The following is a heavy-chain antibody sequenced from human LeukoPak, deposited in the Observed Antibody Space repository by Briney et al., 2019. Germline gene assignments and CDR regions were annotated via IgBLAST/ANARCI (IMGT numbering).Heavy chain of an antibody. D-gene: IGHD3-16*01. Sequence: SETLSLTCTVSGGSISSGDYYWSWIRQPPGKALEWIGYIYYSGSTNYNPSLKSRVTISVDTSKNQFSLKLSSVTAADTAVYYCARDSEGLRYFDLWGRGTLVTVSS. CDR2: IYYSGST. J-gene: IGHJ2*01. CDR3: ARDSEGLRYFDL. CDR1: GGSISSGDYY. V-gene: IGHV4-61*08.